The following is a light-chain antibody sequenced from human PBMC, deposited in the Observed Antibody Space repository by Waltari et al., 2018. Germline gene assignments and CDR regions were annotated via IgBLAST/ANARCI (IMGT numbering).Light chain of an antibody. V-gene: IGLV3-27*01. CDR3: YSAADNNPVV. CDR2: NDT. J-gene: IGLJ3*02. CDR1: VLANKY. Sequence: HALTQPSSVSVSPGQTARITRSGDVLANKYARWFQQKSGQAPMLVIYNDTERPSGVPERFSGSSSGTTVTLTITGAQTEDEADYYCYSAADNNPVVFGGGTKLTVL.